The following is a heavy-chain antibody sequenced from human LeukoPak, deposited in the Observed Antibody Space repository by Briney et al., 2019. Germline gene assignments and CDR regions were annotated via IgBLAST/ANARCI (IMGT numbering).Heavy chain of an antibody. CDR2: ISGSGGST. Sequence: GSLRLSCEASGFTFSSYAMSWVRQAPGKGLEWVSVISGSGGSTYYADSVKGRFTISRDNSKNTLYLQMSSLRAEDTAVYYCAKDLYYYDSSSKSLDYWGQGTLSPSPQ. J-gene: IGHJ4*02. CDR3: AKDLYYYDSSSKSLDY. D-gene: IGHD3-22*01. V-gene: IGHV3-23*01. CDR1: GFTFSSYA.